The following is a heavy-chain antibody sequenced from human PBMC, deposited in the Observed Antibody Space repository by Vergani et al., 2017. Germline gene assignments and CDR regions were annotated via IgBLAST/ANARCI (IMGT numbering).Heavy chain of an antibody. CDR2: IYYSGST. D-gene: IGHD6-19*01. J-gene: IGHJ4*02. V-gene: IGHV4-39*01. CDR1: GGSISSYY. CDR3: ARAGYGSGWPRFDY. Sequence: QVQLQESGPGLVKPSETLSLTCTVSGGSISSYYWGWIRQPPGKGLEWIGSIYYSGSTYYNPSLKSRVTISVDTSKNQFSLKLSSVTAADTAVYYCARAGYGSGWPRFDYWGQGTLVTVSS.